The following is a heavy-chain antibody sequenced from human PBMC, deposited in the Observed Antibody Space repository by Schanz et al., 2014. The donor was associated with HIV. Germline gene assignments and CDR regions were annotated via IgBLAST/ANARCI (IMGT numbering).Heavy chain of an antibody. CDR1: GFTFSSYW. Sequence: EVQLVESGGGFVQPGGSLRLSCAASGFTFSSYWMHWVRQAPGKGLVWVSRINSDGSSTSYADSVKGRFTISRDNAKNTLYLQMNSLRAEETAVYYCARVNYYASGSYYTESGAFDIWGQGKMVTVSS. CDR2: INSDGSST. D-gene: IGHD3-10*01. CDR3: ARVNYYASGSYYTESGAFDI. J-gene: IGHJ3*02. V-gene: IGHV3-74*01.